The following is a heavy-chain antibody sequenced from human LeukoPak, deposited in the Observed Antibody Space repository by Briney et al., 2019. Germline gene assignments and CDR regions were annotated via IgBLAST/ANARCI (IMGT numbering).Heavy chain of an antibody. J-gene: IGHJ4*02. Sequence: GGSLRLSCAASGFTFSSYAMSWVRQAPGKGLEWVSTISSSGGTTHYADSVKGRFTISRDSSKNTLYLQMNSLRAEDTALYYCAKDGMYSSSSSYYFDYWGQGTLVTVSS. CDR3: AKDGMYSSSSSYYFDY. V-gene: IGHV3-23*01. CDR2: ISSSGGTT. D-gene: IGHD6-6*01. CDR1: GFTFSSYA.